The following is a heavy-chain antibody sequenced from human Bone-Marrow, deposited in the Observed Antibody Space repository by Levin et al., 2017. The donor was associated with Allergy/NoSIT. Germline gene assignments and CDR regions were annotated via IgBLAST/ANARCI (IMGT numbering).Heavy chain of an antibody. J-gene: IGHJ4*02. D-gene: IGHD3-10*01. CDR3: AKAQKVHSFGLTLDF. V-gene: IGHV3-23*01. CDR1: GFTFSDYA. Sequence: GASVKVSCAASGFTFSDYAMTWVRQAPGKGLEWVSTFSGRGGSTLYADSVRGRFTVSRDDSKSTLYLQINSLKTDDTAIYYCAKAQKVHSFGLTLDFWGQGTQVTVSS. CDR2: FSGRGGST.